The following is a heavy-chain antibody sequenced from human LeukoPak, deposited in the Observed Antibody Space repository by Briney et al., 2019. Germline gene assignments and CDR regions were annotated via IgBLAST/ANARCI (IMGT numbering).Heavy chain of an antibody. Sequence: SETLSLTCTVSGGSIRSSYYYWGWIRQPPGKGLEWIGSIYDSGSTYYNPSLKSRVTISVDTSKNQFSLKLSSVTAADTAVYYCARGQTTVTYPFDYWGQGTLVTVSS. J-gene: IGHJ4*02. V-gene: IGHV4-39*07. D-gene: IGHD4-17*01. CDR3: ARGQTTVTYPFDY. CDR2: IYDSGST. CDR1: GGSIRSSYYY.